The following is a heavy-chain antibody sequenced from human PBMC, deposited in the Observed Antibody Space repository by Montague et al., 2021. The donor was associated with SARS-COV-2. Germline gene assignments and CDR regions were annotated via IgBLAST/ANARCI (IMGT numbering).Heavy chain of an antibody. J-gene: IGHJ4*02. CDR2: ISDSGGST. D-gene: IGHD3-9*01. CDR1: GFTFSSYG. V-gene: IGHV3-23*01. Sequence: SLRLSCAASGFTFSSYGMTWVRQAPGKGLEWVSTISDSGGSTYYADSVKGRFTISRDNSKNTLYLQMNSLRAEDTAVYYCANRGVRYFDAQGVWYYFDXWGQGTLVTVSS. CDR3: ANRGVRYFDAQGVWYYFDX.